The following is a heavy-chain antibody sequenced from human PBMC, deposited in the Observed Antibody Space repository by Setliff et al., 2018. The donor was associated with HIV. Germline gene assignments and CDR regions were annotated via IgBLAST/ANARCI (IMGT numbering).Heavy chain of an antibody. V-gene: IGHV4-61*09. CDR1: GGSISSGTYY. J-gene: IGHJ5*02. D-gene: IGHD3-22*01. Sequence: SETLSLTCTVAGGSISSGTYYWSWIRQPAGKGLEWIGHIYTSGTTNYNPSLKSRVTISVDTSRNQFSLKLSSVTAADTAVYYCARHPYYYDSSGYHAPNWFDPWGQGTLVTVSS. CDR2: IYTSGTT. CDR3: ARHPYYYDSSGYHAPNWFDP.